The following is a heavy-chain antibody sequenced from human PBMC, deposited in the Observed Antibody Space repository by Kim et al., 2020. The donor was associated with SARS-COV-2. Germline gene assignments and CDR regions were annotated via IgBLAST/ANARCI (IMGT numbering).Heavy chain of an antibody. J-gene: IGHJ4*02. CDR1: GFTFSSYA. Sequence: GGSLRLSCAASGFTFSSYAMSWVRQAPGKGLEWVSAISGSGGSTYYADSVKGRFTISRDNSKNTLYLQMNSLRAEDTAVYYCAKGPGTVLRYFDWLSEYYFDYWGQGTLVTVSS. V-gene: IGHV3-23*01. CDR2: ISGSGGST. CDR3: AKGPGTVLRYFDWLSEYYFDY. D-gene: IGHD3-9*01.